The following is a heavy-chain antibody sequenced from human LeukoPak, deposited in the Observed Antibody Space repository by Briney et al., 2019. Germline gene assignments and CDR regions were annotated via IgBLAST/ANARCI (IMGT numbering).Heavy chain of an antibody. D-gene: IGHD2/OR15-2a*01. Sequence: GRSLRLSCVASGFTFSNYGMHWVRQAPGKGLEWVAVIWSDGGNKFYRDSVKGRVTISRDNSKNTLYLQMNSLSAEDTAVYYCAKGSTTFDYWGQGTLVTVSS. CDR2: IWSDGGNK. J-gene: IGHJ4*02. V-gene: IGHV3-33*06. CDR3: AKGSTTFDY. CDR1: GFTFSNYG.